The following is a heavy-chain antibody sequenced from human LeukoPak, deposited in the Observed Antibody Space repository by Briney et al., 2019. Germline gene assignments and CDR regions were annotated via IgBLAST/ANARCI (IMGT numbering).Heavy chain of an antibody. J-gene: IGHJ2*01. Sequence: PGGSLRLSCAASGFTFSSYAMHWVRPAPGKGLEWVAVISYDGSNKYYADSVKGRFTISRDNSKNTLYLQMNSLRAEDTAVYYCARSHTPYLERGYSSSWYPGSDFDLWGRGTLVTVSS. CDR2: ISYDGSNK. V-gene: IGHV3-30-3*01. D-gene: IGHD6-13*01. CDR1: GFTFSSYA. CDR3: ARSHTPYLERGYSSSWYPGSDFDL.